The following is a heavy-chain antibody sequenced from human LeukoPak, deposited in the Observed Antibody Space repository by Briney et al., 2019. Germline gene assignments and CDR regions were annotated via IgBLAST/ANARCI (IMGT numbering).Heavy chain of an antibody. D-gene: IGHD3-22*01. CDR1: GFTVSSNY. CDR2: IYSGGST. Sequence: GGSLRLSCAASGFTVSSNYMSWVRQAPGKGLEWVSVIYSGGSTYYADSVKGRFTISRDNSKNTLYLQMNSLRAEDTAVYYCARDGDYYDSSGYYFGYWGQGTLVTVSS. V-gene: IGHV3-53*01. CDR3: ARDGDYYDSSGYYFGY. J-gene: IGHJ4*02.